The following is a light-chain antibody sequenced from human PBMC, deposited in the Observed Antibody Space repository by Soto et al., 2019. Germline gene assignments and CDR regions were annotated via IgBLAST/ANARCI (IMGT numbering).Light chain of an antibody. J-gene: IGLJ2*01. CDR3: SSYTTSSTLE. Sequence: QSVLTQPASVSGSPGQSITISCTGTSSDIGAYNDVSWYQQHPGKTPKLMIYGVTNRPSGVSNRFSGSKSGSTASLTISGLQAEDEADYYCSSYTTSSTLEFGGGTTLTVL. CDR1: SSDIGAYND. CDR2: GVT. V-gene: IGLV2-14*01.